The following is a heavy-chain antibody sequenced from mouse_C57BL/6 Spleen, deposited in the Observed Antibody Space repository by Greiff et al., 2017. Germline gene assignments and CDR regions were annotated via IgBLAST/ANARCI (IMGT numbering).Heavy chain of an antibody. CDR1: GFTFSDYG. CDR3: ARDYDGGEDY. J-gene: IGHJ2*01. D-gene: IGHD2-4*01. V-gene: IGHV5-17*01. CDR2: ISSGSSTI. Sequence: EVHLVESGGGLAKPGGSLKLSCAASGFTFSDYGMHWVRQAPEKGLEWVAYISSGSSTIYYADTVKGRFTISRNNAKNTLCLQVTSLRSEDTAMYYCARDYDGGEDYWGQGTTLTVSS.